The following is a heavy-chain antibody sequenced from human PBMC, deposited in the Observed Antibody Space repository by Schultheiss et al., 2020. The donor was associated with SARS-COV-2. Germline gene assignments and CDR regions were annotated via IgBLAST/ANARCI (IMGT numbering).Heavy chain of an antibody. CDR2: ISSSSSTI. J-gene: IGHJ6*02. CDR1: GFTFSDYY. Sequence: GGSLRLSCAASGFTFSDYYMSWIRQAPGKGLEWVSYISSSSSTIYYADSVKGRFTISRDNSKNTLYLQMNSLRAEDTAVYYCAKDLRYYDFWSGLSPKYYYYYYGMDVWGQGTTVTVSS. CDR3: AKDLRYYDFWSGLSPKYYYYYYGMDV. D-gene: IGHD3-3*01. V-gene: IGHV3-11*04.